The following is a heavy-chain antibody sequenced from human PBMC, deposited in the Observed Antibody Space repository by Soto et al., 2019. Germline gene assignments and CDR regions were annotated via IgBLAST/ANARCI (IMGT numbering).Heavy chain of an antibody. V-gene: IGHV1-3*01. CDR1: GYTFTGYA. J-gene: IGHJ3*02. CDR2: INAGNGNT. D-gene: IGHD1-26*01. CDR3: ARLIVGATTNAFDI. Sequence: GASVKVSCKASGYTFTGYAMHWVRQAPGQRLEWMGWINAGNGNTKYSQKFQGRVTITRDKSTSTAYMELSSLRSEDTAVYYCARLIVGATTNAFDIWGQGTMVTVSS.